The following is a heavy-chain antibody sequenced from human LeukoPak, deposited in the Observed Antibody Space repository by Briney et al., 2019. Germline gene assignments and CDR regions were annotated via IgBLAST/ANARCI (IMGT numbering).Heavy chain of an antibody. CDR3: ANVVGATSFFDY. CDR1: GYTFTGYY. CDR2: INPNSGGT. D-gene: IGHD1-26*01. J-gene: IGHJ4*02. Sequence: ASVKVSCKASGYTFTGYYMHWVRQAPGQGLEWMGWINPNSGGTNYAQKFQGRVTMTRDTSISTAYMELSRLRSEDTAVYYCANVVGATSFFDYWGQGTLVTVSS. V-gene: IGHV1-2*02.